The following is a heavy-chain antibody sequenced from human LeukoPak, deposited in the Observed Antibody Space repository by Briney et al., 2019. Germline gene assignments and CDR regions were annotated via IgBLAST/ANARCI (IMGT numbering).Heavy chain of an antibody. CDR2: IDTSWST. D-gene: IGHD3-10*01. V-gene: IGHV4-4*07. Sequence: PSETLSLTCTVSGGSISNYYWNWIRHPAGKGLELIGRIDTSWSTNYNPSLKSRVTMSVDTSKNQFSLKVTSVTAADTAVYYCARVCGSATNYRLCGFDIWGQGTVVTVSS. CDR1: GGSISNYY. J-gene: IGHJ3*02. CDR3: ARVCGSATNYRLCGFDI.